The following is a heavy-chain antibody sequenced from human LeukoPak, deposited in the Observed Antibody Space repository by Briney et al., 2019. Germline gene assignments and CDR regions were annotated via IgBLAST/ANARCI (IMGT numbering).Heavy chain of an antibody. J-gene: IGHJ4*02. CDR2: INHSGST. Sequence: KTSETLSLTCVVYGGSFSGYYWSWIRQPPGKGLEWIGEINHSGSTNYNPSLKSRVTISVDTSKNQFSLKLSSVTAADTAVYYCARKKVLLWFGRPPFFDYWGQGTLVTVSS. CDR3: ARKKVLLWFGRPPFFDY. CDR1: GGSFSGYY. D-gene: IGHD3-10*01. V-gene: IGHV4-34*01.